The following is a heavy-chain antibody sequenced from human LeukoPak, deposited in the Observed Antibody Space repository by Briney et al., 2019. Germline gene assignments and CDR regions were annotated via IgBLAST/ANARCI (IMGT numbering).Heavy chain of an antibody. CDR1: GDSVSGNSAA. V-gene: IGHV6-1*01. J-gene: IGHJ3*02. D-gene: IGHD3-10*01. Sequence: SQTLSLTCAISGDSVSGNSAAWNWIRQSPSKGLEWLGRTYYRSKWYYDYATSVKSRITINPDTSKNQFSLQLTSVTLEDSAVYYCAYGSTFAIWGQGTVVSVSS. CDR2: TYYRSKWYY. CDR3: AYGSTFAI.